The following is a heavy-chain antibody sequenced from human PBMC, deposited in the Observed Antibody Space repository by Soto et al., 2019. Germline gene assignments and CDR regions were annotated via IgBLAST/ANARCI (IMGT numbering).Heavy chain of an antibody. Sequence: TPPVTYAVSGGTISNLGYCWSWIRQPPGKGLEWIGYIYHSGSTYYNPSLKSRVTISVDRSKNQFSLKLSSVTAADTAVYYCASLRSGELSYYYFDYWGQGPLVT. J-gene: IGHJ4*02. V-gene: IGHV4-30-2*01. CDR1: GGTISNLGYC. CDR2: IYHSGST. D-gene: IGHD3-16*02. CDR3: ASLRSGELSYYYFDY.